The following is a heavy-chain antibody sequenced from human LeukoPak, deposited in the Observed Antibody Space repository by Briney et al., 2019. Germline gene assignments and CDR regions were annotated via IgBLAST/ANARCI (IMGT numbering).Heavy chain of an antibody. V-gene: IGHV3-23*01. Sequence: PGGSLRLSCAAAGFTFSSYGMSWVRQAPGNGLVWVSAIIGSGDSTTYAGYVKGRFTTSRDNSKNTLYLQMNSLRAEDTAVYYCANLGLGIVVAQGAFDIWGQGTMVTVSS. CDR3: ANLGLGIVVAQGAFDI. D-gene: IGHD3-22*01. CDR1: GFTFSSYG. CDR2: IIGSGDST. J-gene: IGHJ3*02.